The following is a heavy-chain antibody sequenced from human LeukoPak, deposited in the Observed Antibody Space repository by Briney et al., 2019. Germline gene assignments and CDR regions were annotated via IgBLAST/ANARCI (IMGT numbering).Heavy chain of an antibody. Sequence: SQTLSPTCTVSGGSISSGSYYWSWIRQPAGKGLEWIGRIYTSGSTNYNPSLKSRVTISVDTSKNQFSLKLSSATAADTAVYYCAREGYGDYARISGFDYWGQGTLVTVSS. CDR2: IYTSGST. CDR3: AREGYGDYARISGFDY. D-gene: IGHD4-17*01. V-gene: IGHV4-61*02. J-gene: IGHJ4*02. CDR1: GGSISSGSYY.